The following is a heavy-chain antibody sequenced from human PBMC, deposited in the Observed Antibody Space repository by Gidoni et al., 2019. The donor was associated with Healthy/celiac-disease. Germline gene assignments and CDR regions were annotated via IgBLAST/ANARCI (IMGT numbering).Heavy chain of an antibody. J-gene: IGHJ4*02. Sequence: EVQLLEPGGGLVQPGGALRLSCAASGFTFSSYAMCWVRQPPGKGLEWVSAIRGSGGSTYDADSVKGRFTNSRDNSKNTLYLKMNSLRAEDTAVYYCAKGVSDPYCSGGSCNLFDYWGQGTLVTVSS. CDR3: AKGVSDPYCSGGSCNLFDY. CDR2: IRGSGGST. V-gene: IGHV3-23*01. D-gene: IGHD2-15*01. CDR1: GFTFSSYA.